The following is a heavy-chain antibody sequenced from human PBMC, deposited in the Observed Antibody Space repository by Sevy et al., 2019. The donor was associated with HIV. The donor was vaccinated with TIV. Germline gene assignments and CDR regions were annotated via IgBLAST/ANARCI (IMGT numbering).Heavy chain of an antibody. Sequence: LSLTCAASGFTFSSYAMHWVRQAPGKGLEWVAVISYDGSNKYYADSVKGRFTISRDNSKNTLYLQMNSLRAEDTAVYYCARESSGRAFDYWGQGTLVTVSS. D-gene: IGHD6-19*01. J-gene: IGHJ4*02. CDR1: GFTFSSYA. V-gene: IGHV3-30*04. CDR2: ISYDGSNK. CDR3: ARESSGRAFDY.